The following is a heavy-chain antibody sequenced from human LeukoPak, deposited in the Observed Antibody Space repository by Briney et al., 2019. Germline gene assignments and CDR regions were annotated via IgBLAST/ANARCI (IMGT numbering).Heavy chain of an antibody. J-gene: IGHJ4*02. CDR3: ARDFLRGRVDY. Sequence: GGSLRLSCAASGVTSSSYSMNWVRQAPGKGLEWVSSISSSSSYIYYADSVKGRFTISRDNAKNSLYLQMNSLRAEDTAVYYCARDFLRGRVDYWGQGTLVTVSS. CDR2: ISSSSSYI. V-gene: IGHV3-21*01. CDR1: GVTSSSYS. D-gene: IGHD2-15*01.